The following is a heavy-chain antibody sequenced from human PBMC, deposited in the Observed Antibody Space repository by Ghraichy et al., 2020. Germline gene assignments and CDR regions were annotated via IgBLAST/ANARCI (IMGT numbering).Heavy chain of an antibody. J-gene: IGHJ6*02. CDR2: ISAYNGNT. Sequence: ASVKVSCKASGYTFTSYGISWVRQAPGQGLEWMGWISAYNGNTNYAQKLQGRVTMTTDTSTSTAYMELRSLRSDDTAVYYCARDIPYANHYYYYGMDVWGQGTTVTVSS. CDR1: GYTFTSYG. CDR3: ARDIPYANHYYYYGMDV. V-gene: IGHV1-18*01. D-gene: IGHD2-8*01.